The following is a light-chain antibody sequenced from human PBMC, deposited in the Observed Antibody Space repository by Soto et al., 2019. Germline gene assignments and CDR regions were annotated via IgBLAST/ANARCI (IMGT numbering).Light chain of an antibody. CDR1: QTIDNT. CDR2: GAS. J-gene: IGKJ1*01. V-gene: IGKV3-20*01. CDR3: QQYGSSPRT. Sequence: MLSQSPGAVSLYQGEKATLSCRASQTIDNTLAWYQRKPGQAPRLLIYGASTRATGIPDRFSGSGSGTDFTLTISRLEPEDFAMYYCQQYGSSPRTFGQGTKV.